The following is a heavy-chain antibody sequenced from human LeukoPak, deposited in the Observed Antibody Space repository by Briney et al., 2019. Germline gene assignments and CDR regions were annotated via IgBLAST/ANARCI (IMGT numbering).Heavy chain of an antibody. J-gene: IGHJ3*02. V-gene: IGHV3-74*01. CDR3: ARPTGVYDAFDI. CDR1: RFTFSTYW. Sequence: GGSLRLSCVASRFTFSTYWMYWVRQAPGKGLVWVSRIKGDGSKTNYADSVKGRFTVSRDNAKNTLYLQMNSLRAEDTAVYYCARPTGVYDAFDIWGQGTTVIVSS. D-gene: IGHD6-6*01. CDR2: IKGDGSKT.